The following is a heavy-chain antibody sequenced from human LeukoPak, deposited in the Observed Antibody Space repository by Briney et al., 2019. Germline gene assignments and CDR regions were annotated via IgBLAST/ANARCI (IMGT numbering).Heavy chain of an antibody. D-gene: IGHD6-13*01. CDR2: ISAYNGNT. Sequence: ASVKVSCKASGYTFTSYGISWVRQAPGQGLEWMGWISAYNGNTNYAQKLQGRVTMTTDTSTSTAYMELRSLRSDDTAVYYCARDFGIEAAVTNYFHYYGMDVWGQGTTVTVSS. J-gene: IGHJ6*02. CDR3: ARDFGIEAAVTNYFHYYGMDV. CDR1: GYTFTSYG. V-gene: IGHV1-18*01.